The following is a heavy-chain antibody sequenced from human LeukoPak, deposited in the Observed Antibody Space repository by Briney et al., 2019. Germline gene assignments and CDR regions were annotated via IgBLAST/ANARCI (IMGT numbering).Heavy chain of an antibody. V-gene: IGHV4-30-4*01. D-gene: IGHD5-18*01. J-gene: IGHJ4*02. Sequence: PSQTLSLTCTVSGGSISSGDYYWSWIRQPPGTGLEWIGYIYYSGSTYYNPSLKSRVTISVDTSKNQFSLKLSSVTAADTAVYYCARGRGSYGYYFDYWGQGTLVTVSS. CDR1: GGSISSGDYY. CDR2: IYYSGST. CDR3: ARGRGSYGYYFDY.